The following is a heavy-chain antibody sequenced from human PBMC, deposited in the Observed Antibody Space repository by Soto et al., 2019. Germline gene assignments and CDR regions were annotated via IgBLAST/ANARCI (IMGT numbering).Heavy chain of an antibody. D-gene: IGHD3-16*01. J-gene: IGHJ5*02. CDR1: GGSISSGGYY. V-gene: IGHV4-31*03. CDR3: ARGTHTLGGVSWFDP. Sequence: QVQLQESGPGLVKPSQTLSLTCTVSGGSISSGGYYWSWIRQHPGKGLEWIGYIYYSGSTYHNPSLKRRLTISVDKSKNQFSLQLSSVTAADTAVYYCARGTHTLGGVSWFDPWGQGTLVTVSS. CDR2: IYYSGST.